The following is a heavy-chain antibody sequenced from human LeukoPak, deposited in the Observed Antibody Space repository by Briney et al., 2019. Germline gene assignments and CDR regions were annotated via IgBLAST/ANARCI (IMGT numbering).Heavy chain of an antibody. CDR1: GYTFTSYD. J-gene: IGHJ4*02. CDR3: ARDRLGYYYDSSGYSY. Sequence: GASVKVSCKASGYTFTSYDINWVRQATGQGLEWMGWMNPNSGNTGYAQKLQGRVTMTTDTSTSTAYMELRSLRSDDTAVYYCARDRLGYYYDSSGYSYWGQGTLVTVSS. D-gene: IGHD3-22*01. V-gene: IGHV1-8*01. CDR2: MNPNSGNT.